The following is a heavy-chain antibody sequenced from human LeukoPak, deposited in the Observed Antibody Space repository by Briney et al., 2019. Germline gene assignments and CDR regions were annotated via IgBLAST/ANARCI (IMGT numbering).Heavy chain of an antibody. Sequence: GGSLRLSCAASGFTFSSYWMHWVRQAPGKGLVWVSRINSDGSSTSYADSVKGRFTISRDNAKNTLYLQMNSLRAEDTAVYYCARDPGYSYGYRPLDYWGQGTLVTVSS. J-gene: IGHJ4*02. D-gene: IGHD5-18*01. CDR1: GFTFSSYW. V-gene: IGHV3-74*01. CDR3: ARDPGYSYGYRPLDY. CDR2: INSDGSST.